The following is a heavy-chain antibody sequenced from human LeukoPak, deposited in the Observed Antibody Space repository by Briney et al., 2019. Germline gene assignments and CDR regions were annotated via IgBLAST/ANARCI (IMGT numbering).Heavy chain of an antibody. CDR3: ARGKKRSGYDY. J-gene: IGHJ4*02. V-gene: IGHV4-31*03. Sequence: PSETLSLTCTVSGGSISSGGYYWSWIRQHPGKGLEWIGYIYYSGSTYYNPSLKSRVTISVDTSKNQFSLKLSSVTAADTAVYYCARGKKRSGYDYWGQGTLVTVSS. CDR1: GGSISSGGYY. D-gene: IGHD6-25*01. CDR2: IYYSGST.